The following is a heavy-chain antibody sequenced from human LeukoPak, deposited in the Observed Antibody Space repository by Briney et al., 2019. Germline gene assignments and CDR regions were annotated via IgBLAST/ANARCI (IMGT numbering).Heavy chain of an antibody. J-gene: IGHJ4*02. V-gene: IGHV4-61*02. D-gene: IGHD1-7*01. Sequence: SETLSLTCTVSGDSISSGDYYWSWIRQPAGKGLEWIGRISSSGSTNYNPSLKSRVTISVDTSKNQFSLKLSSVTAADTAVYYCARGNWNYYYWGQGTLVTVSS. CDR1: GDSISSGDYY. CDR2: ISSSGST. CDR3: ARGNWNYYY.